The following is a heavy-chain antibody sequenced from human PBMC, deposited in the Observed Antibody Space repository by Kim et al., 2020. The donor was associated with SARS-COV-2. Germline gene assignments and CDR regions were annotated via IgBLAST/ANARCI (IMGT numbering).Heavy chain of an antibody. D-gene: IGHD3-10*01. CDR2: ITISGRSI. J-gene: IGHJ4*02. CDR3: ATRRG. Sequence: GGSLRLSCAGSGITFSLYSMNWVRQAPGKGLEWVSSITISGRSIKYADSVKGRFTISRDNAKTSLSLQMNSLRAEDTAVYYCATRRGWRQGTLVTVSS. V-gene: IGHV3-21*01. CDR1: GITFSLYS.